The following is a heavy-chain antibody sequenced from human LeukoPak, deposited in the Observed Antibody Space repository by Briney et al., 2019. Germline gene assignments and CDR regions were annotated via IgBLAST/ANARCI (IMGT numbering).Heavy chain of an antibody. CDR1: GFTFSSYS. CDR3: ANSYGLEGIDY. D-gene: IGHD5-18*01. CDR2: ISSSSYI. Sequence: KPGGSLRLSCAASGFTFSSYSMNWVRQAPGKGLEWVSSISSSSYIYYADSVKGRFTISRDNAKNSLYLQMNSLRAEDTAVYYCANSYGLEGIDYWGQGTLVTVSS. V-gene: IGHV3-21*01. J-gene: IGHJ4*02.